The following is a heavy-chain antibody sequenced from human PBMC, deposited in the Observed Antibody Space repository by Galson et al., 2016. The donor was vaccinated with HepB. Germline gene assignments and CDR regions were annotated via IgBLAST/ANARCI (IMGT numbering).Heavy chain of an antibody. V-gene: IGHV1-2*02. CDR1: GYTFSGYY. D-gene: IGHD5-12*01. J-gene: IGHJ4*02. CDR3: ALGVWRSGHDPSPLDY. CDR2: LNSNSGGT. Sequence: SVKVSCKASGYTFSGYYIYWVRQAPGQGLECMGWLNSNSGGTSYAQKFQGRVTMTRDTSISTAYMELSSLRSDDTAVYYCALGVWRSGHDPSPLDYWGQGTLVTVSS.